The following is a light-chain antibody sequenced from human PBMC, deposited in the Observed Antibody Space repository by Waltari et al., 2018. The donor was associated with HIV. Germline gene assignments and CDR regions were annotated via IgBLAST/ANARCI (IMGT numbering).Light chain of an antibody. J-gene: IGKJ1*01. V-gene: IGKV3D-15*03. CDR3: QQYNGSWT. CDR2: ATS. Sequence: EIVMKQSPVTLSVSPGERAHLSCRASQNVGNKIVWYQRRPGQSPRLIMFATSVRATGIPTRFSGSGSGTDFALIITTPQPEDYGIYYCQQYNGSWTFGRGT. CDR1: QNVGNK.